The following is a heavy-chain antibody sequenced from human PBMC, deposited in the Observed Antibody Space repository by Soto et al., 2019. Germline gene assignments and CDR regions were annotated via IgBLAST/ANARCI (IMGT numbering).Heavy chain of an antibody. J-gene: IGHJ4*02. CDR3: SRDAPTGYSAAGDY. V-gene: IGHV3-74*01. CDR1: GFTFSSYS. D-gene: IGHD3-9*01. Sequence: GSLRLSCAASGFTFSSYSMNWVRQSPGKGLMWVSRINNDGSSRSYADSVKGRFTISRDNAKNTLYLQVNSLRAEDTAVYYCSRDAPTGYSAAGDYWGQGTLVTVSS. CDR2: INNDGSSR.